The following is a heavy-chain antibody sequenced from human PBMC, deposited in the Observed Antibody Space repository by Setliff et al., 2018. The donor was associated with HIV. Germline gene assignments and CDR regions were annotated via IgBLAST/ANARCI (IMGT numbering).Heavy chain of an antibody. D-gene: IGHD4-17*01. CDR1: GYTFTTYG. V-gene: IGHV1-18*01. CDR2: ISTYNGNT. J-gene: IGHJ3*01. Sequence: ASVKVSCKASGYTFTTYGITWVRQAPGQGLEWMGWISTYNGNTNYAQKFQGRVTMTTVTSTSTAYMELRSLRSEASAVYYCARGQASNDYGVSFWGQGTMVTVSS. CDR3: ARGQASNDYGVSF.